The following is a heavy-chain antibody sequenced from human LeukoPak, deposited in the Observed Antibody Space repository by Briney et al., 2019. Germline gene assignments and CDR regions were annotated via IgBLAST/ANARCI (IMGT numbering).Heavy chain of an antibody. CDR3: AREDDSSALDAFDI. CDR2: IYYSGST. CDR1: GGSMTSYY. Sequence: SETLSLTCTVSGGSMTSYYWSWIRQHPGKGLEWIGYIYYSGSTYYNPSLKSRVTISVDTSKNQFSLKLSSVTAADTAVYYCAREDDSSALDAFDIWGQGTMVTVSS. D-gene: IGHD3-22*01. V-gene: IGHV4-31*03. J-gene: IGHJ3*02.